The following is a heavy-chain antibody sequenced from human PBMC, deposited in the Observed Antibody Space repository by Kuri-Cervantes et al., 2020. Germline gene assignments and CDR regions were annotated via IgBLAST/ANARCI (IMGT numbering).Heavy chain of an antibody. CDR3: AKRVGSGYYFWVLDY. CDR1: GFTFSSYG. D-gene: IGHD3-22*01. CDR2: ISYDGSNK. J-gene: IGHJ4*02. V-gene: IGHV3-30*18. Sequence: GESLKISCAASGFTFSSYGMHWVRQAPGKGLEWVAVISYDGSNKYYVDSVKGRLTISRDNSKNTLYLQMNSLRAEDTAVYYCAKRVGSGYYFWVLDYWGQGTLVTVSS.